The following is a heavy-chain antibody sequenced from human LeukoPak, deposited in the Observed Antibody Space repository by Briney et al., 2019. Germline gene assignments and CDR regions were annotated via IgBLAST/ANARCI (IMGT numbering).Heavy chain of an antibody. CDR1: GFTFSRCG. CDR3: AKTDSSDYSYYFDY. J-gene: IGHJ4*02. CDR2: ISRSTSTI. D-gene: IGHD3-22*01. Sequence: PGKSLRLSCAASGFTFSRCGMHWVREAPGKGLEWVSYISRSTSTIYYADSVKGRFTISRDNAKNSLYLQMNSLRAEDTAVYYCAKTDSSDYSYYFDYWGQGTLVTVSS. V-gene: IGHV3-48*01.